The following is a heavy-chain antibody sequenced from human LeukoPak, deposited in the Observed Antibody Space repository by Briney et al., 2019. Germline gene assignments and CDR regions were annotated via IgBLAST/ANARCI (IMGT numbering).Heavy chain of an antibody. V-gene: IGHV3-30*02. Sequence: GGSLRLSCAASGFTFSTYWMSWVRQAPGKGLERVAFIRYDGSNKYYADSVKGRFTISRDNSKNTLYLQMNSLRAEDTAVYYCAKDRLGYCSSTSCYTGIDYWGQETLVTVSS. CDR3: AKDRLGYCSSTSCYTGIDY. CDR1: GFTFSTYW. D-gene: IGHD2-2*02. CDR2: IRYDGSNK. J-gene: IGHJ4*02.